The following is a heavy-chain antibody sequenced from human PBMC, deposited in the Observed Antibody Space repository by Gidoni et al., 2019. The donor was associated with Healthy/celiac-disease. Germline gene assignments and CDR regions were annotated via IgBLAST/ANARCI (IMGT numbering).Heavy chain of an antibody. D-gene: IGHD2-21*01. V-gene: IGHV4-59*01. CDR1: GGSISSYY. CDR2: IYYSGST. J-gene: IGHJ4*02. CDR3: ARGTISYCIDY. Sequence: QVQLQESGPGLVKPSETLSLPCTVSGGSISSYYWSWIRQPPGKGLEWIGYIYYSGSTNYNPSLKSRVTISVDTSKNQFSLKLSSVTAADTAVYYCARGTISYCIDYWGQGTLVTVSS.